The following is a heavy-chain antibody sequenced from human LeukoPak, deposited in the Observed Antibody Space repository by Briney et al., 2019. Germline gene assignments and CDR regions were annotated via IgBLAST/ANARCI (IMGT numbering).Heavy chain of an antibody. J-gene: IGHJ4*02. CDR1: GFTFSSYG. Sequence: QSGGSLRLSCAASGFTFSSYGMHWVRQAPGKGLEWVAVISYDGSNKYYADSVKGRFTISRDNSKNTLYLQMNSLRAEDTAVYYCAKDLAPHFDYWGQGTLVTVSS. D-gene: IGHD3-3*02. V-gene: IGHV3-30*18. CDR2: ISYDGSNK. CDR3: AKDLAPHFDY.